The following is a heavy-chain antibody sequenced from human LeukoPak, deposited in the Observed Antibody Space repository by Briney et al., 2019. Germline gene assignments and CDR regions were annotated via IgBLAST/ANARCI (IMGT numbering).Heavy chain of an antibody. J-gene: IGHJ4*02. CDR1: GFTFSDYY. D-gene: IGHD1-26*01. V-gene: IGHV3-11*01. CDR2: ISSSGSTI. CDR3: AINSGSYGVAVDY. Sequence: GGSLRLSCAASGFTFSDYYMSWIRQAPGKGLEWVSYISSSGSTIYYADSVKGRFTISRDNAKNSLYLQMNSLRAEDTAVYYRAINSGSYGVAVDYWGQGTLVTVSS.